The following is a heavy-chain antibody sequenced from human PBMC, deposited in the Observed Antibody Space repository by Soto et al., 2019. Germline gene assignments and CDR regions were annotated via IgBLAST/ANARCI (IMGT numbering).Heavy chain of an antibody. V-gene: IGHV3-15*07. J-gene: IGHJ6*02. CDR2: IKSKTDGGTT. CDR3: TTDLNNYYYYGMDV. CDR1: GFTFSNAW. Sequence: EVQLVESGGGLVKPGGSLRLSCASSGFTFSNAWMNWVRQAPGKGLEWVGRIKSKTDGGTTDYAAPVKGRFTISRDDSKNTLYLQMNSLKTEDTAVYYCTTDLNNYYYYGMDVWGQGTTVTVSS.